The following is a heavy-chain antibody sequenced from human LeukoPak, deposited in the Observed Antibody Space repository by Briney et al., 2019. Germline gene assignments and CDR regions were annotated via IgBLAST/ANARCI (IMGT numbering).Heavy chain of an antibody. CDR2: ISSSGSTI. V-gene: IGHV3-11*01. CDR3: ARDSIVRGNIGNDMDV. D-gene: IGHD2-8*01. CDR1: GFTFSDYY. J-gene: IGHJ6*03. Sequence: GGTLRLSCAASGFTFSDYYMSWIRQAPGKGLEWVSYISSSGSTIYYADSVKGRFTISRDNAKNSLYLQMNSLRAEDTAVYYCARDSIVRGNIGNDMDVWGKGTTVTVSS.